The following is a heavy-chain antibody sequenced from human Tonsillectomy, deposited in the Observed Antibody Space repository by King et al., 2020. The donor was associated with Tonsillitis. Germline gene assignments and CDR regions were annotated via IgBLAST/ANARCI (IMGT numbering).Heavy chain of an antibody. CDR3: ARDLLAGAYFDL. CDR2: IRGYDGNT. V-gene: IGHV1-18*01. D-gene: IGHD2-15*01. J-gene: IGHJ2*01. Sequence: QLVQSGAEVKKPGASVKVSCKASGYTFTSCGISWVRLAPGQGLEWMGWIRGYDGNTKYAQEFHGRVTMTTDTSTSTAYMELRSLRSDDTAVYYCARDLLAGAYFDLWGRGTLVTVSS. CDR1: GYTFTSCG.